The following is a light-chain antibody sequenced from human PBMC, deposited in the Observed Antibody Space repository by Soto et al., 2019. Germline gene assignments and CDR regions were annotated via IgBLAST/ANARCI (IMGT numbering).Light chain of an antibody. CDR3: SSYTTSNTRQID. CDR1: SSDVGGYNY. Sequence: QSVLTQPASVSGSPGQSITISCTGTSSDVGGYNYVSWYQHHPGKAPKLMIYDVSNRPSGVSNRFSGSKSGNTASLTISGLQPEDEADYYCSSYTTSNTRQIDLGTWTKLTVL. V-gene: IGLV2-14*03. J-gene: IGLJ1*01. CDR2: DVS.